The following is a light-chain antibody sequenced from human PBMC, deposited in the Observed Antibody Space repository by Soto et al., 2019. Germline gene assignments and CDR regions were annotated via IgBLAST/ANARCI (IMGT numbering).Light chain of an antibody. CDR1: SSNIGAGYD. CDR2: GNS. Sequence: VLTQPPSVSGAPGQRVTISCTGSSSNIGAGYDVHWYQQLPGTAPKLLIYGNSNRPSGVPDRFSGSKSGTSASLAITGLQAEDEADYYCQSYDSSLRDVFGTGTKVTVL. CDR3: QSYDSSLRDV. J-gene: IGLJ1*01. V-gene: IGLV1-40*01.